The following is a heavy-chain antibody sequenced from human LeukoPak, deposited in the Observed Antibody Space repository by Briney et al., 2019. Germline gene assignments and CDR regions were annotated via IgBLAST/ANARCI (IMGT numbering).Heavy chain of an antibody. D-gene: IGHD3-10*01. J-gene: IGHJ4*02. CDR2: IKGDGIST. V-gene: IGHV3-74*01. Sequence: GGSLRLSCAASGFDFSSNWMHWVRHAPGQGLVWVSRIKGDGISTNYADSVKGRFTISRDDSKNTLNLQMNSLKTEDTAVYYCTTGIRGDWGQGTLVTVSS. CDR1: GFDFSSNW. CDR3: TTGIRGD.